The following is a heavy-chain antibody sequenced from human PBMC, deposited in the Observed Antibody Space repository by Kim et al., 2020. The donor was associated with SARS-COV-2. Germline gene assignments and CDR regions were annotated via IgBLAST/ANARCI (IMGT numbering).Heavy chain of an antibody. D-gene: IGHD4-17*01. CDR3: ARLPRRNDDGDYEETGFDP. J-gene: IGHJ5*02. Sequence: SRVTISVDTSKNQFSLKLSSVTAAGTAVYYCARLPRRNDDGDYEETGFDPWGQGTLVTVSS. V-gene: IGHV4-59*08.